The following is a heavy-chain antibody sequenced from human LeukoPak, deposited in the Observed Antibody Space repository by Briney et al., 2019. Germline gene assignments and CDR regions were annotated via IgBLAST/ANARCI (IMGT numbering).Heavy chain of an antibody. D-gene: IGHD2-15*01. J-gene: IGHJ6*02. V-gene: IGHV1-2*02. CDR2: INPNSGGT. Sequence: VSCKASGYTFTGYYMHWVRQAPGQGLEWMGWINPNSGGTNYAQKFQGRVTMTRDTSISTAYMELSRLRSDDTAVYYCARDHCSGGSCYGMDVWGQGTTVTVSS. CDR3: ARDHCSGGSCYGMDV. CDR1: GYTFTGYY.